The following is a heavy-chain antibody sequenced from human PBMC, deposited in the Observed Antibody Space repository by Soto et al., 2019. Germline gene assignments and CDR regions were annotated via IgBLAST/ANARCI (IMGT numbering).Heavy chain of an antibody. CDR1: GYTFTSYN. CDR3: ARAGYDFGSAPVRPRVMDV. D-gene: IGHD3-3*01. CDR2: INPSGGST. Sequence: ASVKVSCKASGYTFTSYNMHWVRQAPGQGLEWMGIINPSGGSTSYAQKFQGRVTMTRDTSTGTVYMERSSLRSEDAAVYYCARAGYDFGSAPVRPRVMDVWGQGTTVTVSS. V-gene: IGHV1-46*01. J-gene: IGHJ6*02.